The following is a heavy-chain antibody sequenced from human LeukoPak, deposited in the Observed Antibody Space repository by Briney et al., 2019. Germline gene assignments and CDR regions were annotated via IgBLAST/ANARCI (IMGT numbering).Heavy chain of an antibody. CDR1: GGSFSGYY. D-gene: IGHD4-17*01. Sequence: SETLSLTCAVYGGSFSGYYWSWIRQPPGKGLEWIGEINHSGSTNYNPSLKSRVTISVNTSKNQFSLKLGSVTAADAAVYYCARGKRDYVNYWGQGTLVTVSS. J-gene: IGHJ4*02. V-gene: IGHV4-34*01. CDR3: ARGKRDYVNY. CDR2: INHSGST.